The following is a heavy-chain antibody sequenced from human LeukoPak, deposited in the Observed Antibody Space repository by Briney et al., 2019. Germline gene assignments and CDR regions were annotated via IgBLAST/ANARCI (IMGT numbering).Heavy chain of an antibody. V-gene: IGHV4-38-2*01. CDR2: IYHSGST. CDR1: GYSISSGYY. CDR3: ASLDIVVVPAAIGWFDP. Sequence: KPSETLSLTCAVSGYSISSGYYWGWIRQPPGKGLEWIGSIYHSGSTYYNPSLKSRLTISVDTSKNQFSLKLSSVTAADTAVYYCASLDIVVVPAAIGWFDPWGQGTLVTVSS. D-gene: IGHD2-2*01. J-gene: IGHJ5*02.